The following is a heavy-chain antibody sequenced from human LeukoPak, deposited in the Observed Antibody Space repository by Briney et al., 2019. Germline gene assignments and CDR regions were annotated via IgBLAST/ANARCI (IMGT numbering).Heavy chain of an antibody. V-gene: IGHV3-7*05. J-gene: IGHJ3*02. Sequence: GGSLSLSCALSGFTFRDYWMSWVRQAPGKGLEWVANIKQDGSEKYYVDSVKGRCTISRHNAKNSLPLQVNSLSAEDTAVYDCARDPSALDIWGQGTMVTVSS. CDR3: ARDPSALDI. CDR2: IKQDGSEK. CDR1: GFTFRDYW.